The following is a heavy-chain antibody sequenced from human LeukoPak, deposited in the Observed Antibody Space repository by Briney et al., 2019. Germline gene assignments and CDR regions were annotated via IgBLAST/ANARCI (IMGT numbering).Heavy chain of an antibody. CDR1: GYTFTSYA. Sequence: ASVKVSCKASGYTFTSYAMHWVRQAPGQRLEWMGWINAGNGNTKYSQKFQGRVTITGDTSASTAYMELSSLRSEDTAVYYCAKGYCSSTSCYAPWDYWGQGTLVTVSS. J-gene: IGHJ4*02. CDR2: INAGNGNT. CDR3: AKGYCSSTSCYAPWDY. V-gene: IGHV1-3*01. D-gene: IGHD2-2*01.